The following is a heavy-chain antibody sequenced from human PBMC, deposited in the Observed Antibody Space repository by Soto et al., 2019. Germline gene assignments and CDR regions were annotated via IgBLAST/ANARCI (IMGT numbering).Heavy chain of an antibody. CDR1: GYTFTSYA. D-gene: IGHD6-6*01. Sequence: QVQLVQSGAEEKKPGASVKVSCKASGYTFTSYAMHWVRQAPGQRLEWMGWINAGNGNTKYSQKFQGRVTITRDTSASTAYIELSSLRSEDTAVYYCARARISSPNYYYGMDVWGQGTTVTVSS. CDR2: INAGNGNT. J-gene: IGHJ6*02. CDR3: ARARISSPNYYYGMDV. V-gene: IGHV1-3*05.